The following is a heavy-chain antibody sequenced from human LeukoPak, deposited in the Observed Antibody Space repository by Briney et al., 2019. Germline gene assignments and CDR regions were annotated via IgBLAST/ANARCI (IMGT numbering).Heavy chain of an antibody. Sequence: GGSLRLSCAASGFTFSSYGMHWVRQAPGKGLEWVAVIWYDGSNKYYADSVKGRFTISRDNSKNTLYLQMNSLRAEDTAVYYCARGDDILTGYYRLDYWGQGTTVTVSS. CDR2: IWYDGSNK. J-gene: IGHJ4*03. D-gene: IGHD3-9*01. CDR3: ARGDDILTGYYRLDY. V-gene: IGHV3-33*01. CDR1: GFTFSSYG.